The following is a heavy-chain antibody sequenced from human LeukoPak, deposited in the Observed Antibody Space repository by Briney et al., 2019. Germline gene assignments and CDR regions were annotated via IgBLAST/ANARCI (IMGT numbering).Heavy chain of an antibody. D-gene: IGHD3-10*01. Sequence: PGRSLRLSCAASGFTFSSYAVHWVRQAPGKGLESVSGISSNGGSTYYANSVKGRFTISRDNSKNTLYLQMGSLGAEDMAVYYCARRRGDYFDYWGQGTLVTVSS. CDR1: GFTFSSYA. J-gene: IGHJ4*02. CDR3: ARRRGDYFDY. V-gene: IGHV3-64*01. CDR2: ISSNGGST.